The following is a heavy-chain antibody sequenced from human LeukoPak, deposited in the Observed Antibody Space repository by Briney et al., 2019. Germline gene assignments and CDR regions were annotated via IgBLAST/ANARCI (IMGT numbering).Heavy chain of an antibody. J-gene: IGHJ5*02. V-gene: IGHV4-4*07. D-gene: IGHD3-10*01. CDR1: GYSISSGYY. Sequence: SETLSLTCTVSGYSISSGYYWGWIRQPAGKGLEWIGRIYTSGSITYNPLLKSRVSMSVDTSKNQFSLKLSSVTAADTAVYYCARDSGTTGEVKFDPWGQGTLVTVSS. CDR2: IYTSGSI. CDR3: ARDSGTTGEVKFDP.